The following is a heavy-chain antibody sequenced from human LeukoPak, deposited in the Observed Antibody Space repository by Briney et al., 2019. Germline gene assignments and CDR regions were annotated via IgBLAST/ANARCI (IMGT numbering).Heavy chain of an antibody. Sequence: GSVKVSCKASGYTFTSYDMHWVRQATGQGLEWMGIINPSGDSTSYAQKVQGRVTMTRDTSTSTVYMELSSLRSEDTAVYYCASVLYCGADCYSGRYFFDYWGQGTLVTVSS. CDR1: GYTFTSYD. CDR2: INPSGDST. J-gene: IGHJ4*02. D-gene: IGHD2-21*02. CDR3: ASVLYCGADCYSGRYFFDY. V-gene: IGHV1-46*01.